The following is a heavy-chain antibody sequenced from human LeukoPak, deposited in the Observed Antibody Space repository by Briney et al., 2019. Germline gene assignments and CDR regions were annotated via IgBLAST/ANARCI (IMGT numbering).Heavy chain of an antibody. Sequence: ASVKVSCKASGYTFTGYYMHWVRQAPGQGLEWMGRINPNSGGTNYAQKFQGRVTMTRDTSISTAYMELSRLRSDDTAVYYCARATSTYYYDSSGYDEAFDIWGQGTMVTVSS. CDR2: INPNSGGT. J-gene: IGHJ3*02. D-gene: IGHD3-22*01. CDR1: GYTFTGYY. CDR3: ARATSTYYYDSSGYDEAFDI. V-gene: IGHV1-2*06.